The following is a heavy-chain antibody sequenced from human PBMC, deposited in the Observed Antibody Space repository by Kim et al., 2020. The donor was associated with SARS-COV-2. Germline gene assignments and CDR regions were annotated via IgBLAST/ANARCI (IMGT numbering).Heavy chain of an antibody. CDR1: GFTFSDYT. CDR3: ARVNPIAGGWYDS. CDR2: IRSRTNSYDK. Sequence: GGSLRLSCAASGFTFSDYTVHWVRQAPGKGLEWVAGIRSRTNSYDKAYAASVKNSITISRDDSKQTAHLHMIRLKTEATDEYYCARVNPIAGGWYDS. V-gene: IGHV3-73*01. J-gene: IGHJ5*01. D-gene: IGHD2-21*01.